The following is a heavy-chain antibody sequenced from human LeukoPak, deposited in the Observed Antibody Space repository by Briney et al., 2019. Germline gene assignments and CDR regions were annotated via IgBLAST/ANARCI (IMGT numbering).Heavy chain of an antibody. CDR1: GGSFSGYY. CDR3: ARGPPTYDSSGRYNWFDP. V-gene: IGHV4-34*01. Sequence: PSETLSLTCAVYGGSFSGYYWSWIRQPPGKGLEWIGEINHSGSTNYNPSLKSRVTISVDTSKNQFSLKLSSVTAADTAVYYCARGPPTYDSSGRYNWFDPWGQGTLVTVSS. J-gene: IGHJ5*02. D-gene: IGHD3-22*01. CDR2: INHSGST.